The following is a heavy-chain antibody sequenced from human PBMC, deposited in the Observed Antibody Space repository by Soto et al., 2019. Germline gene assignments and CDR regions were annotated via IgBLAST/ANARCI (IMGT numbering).Heavy chain of an antibody. CDR2: IIPIFGKA. J-gene: IGHJ4*02. CDR3: ASPSAPYAAHTFDY. CDR1: GGRFSSYA. Sequence: SVKVSCKACGGRFSSYAVTWVRQAPGQGLEWMGGIIPIFGKANYEQKFQGRVKITADKSKSTAYMELSSLRSEDTAVYYCASPSAPYAAHTFDYWGQGTLVTVSS. D-gene: IGHD2-2*01. V-gene: IGHV1-69*06.